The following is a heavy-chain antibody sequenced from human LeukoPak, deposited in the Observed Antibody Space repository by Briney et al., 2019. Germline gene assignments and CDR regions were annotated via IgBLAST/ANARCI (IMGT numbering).Heavy chain of an antibody. J-gene: IGHJ5*02. D-gene: IGHD2-2*02. CDR2: INHSGST. CDR3: ARGGGIVVVPAAIWGFDP. V-gene: IGHV4-34*01. Sequence: SETLSLTCAVYGGSFSGYYWSWIRQPPGKGLEWIGEINHSGSTNYSPSLKSRVTISVDTSKNQFSLKLSSVPAADTAVYYCARGGGIVVVPAAIWGFDPWGQGTLVTVSS. CDR1: GGSFSGYY.